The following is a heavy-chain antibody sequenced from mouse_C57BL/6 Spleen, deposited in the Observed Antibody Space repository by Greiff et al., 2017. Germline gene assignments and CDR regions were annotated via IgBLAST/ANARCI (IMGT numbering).Heavy chain of an antibody. D-gene: IGHD2-3*01. V-gene: IGHV1-55*01. J-gene: IGHJ4*01. CDR1: GYTFTSYW. CDR3: ARGDGYPYYYAMDY. Sequence: MQLQQPGAELVKPGASVKMSCKASGYTFTSYWITWVKQRPGQGLEWIGDIYPGSGSTNYNEKFKSKATLTVDTSSSTAYMQLSSLTSEDSAVYYCARGDGYPYYYAMDYWGQGTSVTVSS. CDR2: IYPGSGST.